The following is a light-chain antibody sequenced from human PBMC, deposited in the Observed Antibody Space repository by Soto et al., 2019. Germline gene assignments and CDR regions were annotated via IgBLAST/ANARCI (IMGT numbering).Light chain of an antibody. Sequence: DIVLTQSPDTLSLSPGERATLSCRASQSVSSSNFAWYQQKPAQAPRLLIYGASRRAPGIPERFSGSGSGTDFTLTISRLEPEDFAVYYCQQDLTSPKTFGQGTKVEIK. V-gene: IGKV3-20*01. CDR1: QSVSSSN. CDR3: QQDLTSPKT. J-gene: IGKJ1*01. CDR2: GAS.